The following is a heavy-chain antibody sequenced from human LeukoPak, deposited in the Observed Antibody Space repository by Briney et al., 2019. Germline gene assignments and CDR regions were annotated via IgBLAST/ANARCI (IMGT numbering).Heavy chain of an antibody. CDR1: GYSISSGYY. J-gene: IGHJ4*02. CDR3: ARVGGEYFYDSSGHFDY. Sequence: PSETLSLTCTVSGYSISSGYYWGWIRQPPGKGLEWIGSLYHSGSTYYNPSLKSRVTISVETSKNQFSLKLSSVTAADTAVYYCARVGGEYFYDSSGHFDYWGQGTLVTVSS. CDR2: LYHSGST. D-gene: IGHD3-22*01. V-gene: IGHV4-38-2*02.